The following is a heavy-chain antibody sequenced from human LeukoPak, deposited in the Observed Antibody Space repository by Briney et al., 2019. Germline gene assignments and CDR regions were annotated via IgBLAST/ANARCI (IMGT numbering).Heavy chain of an antibody. D-gene: IGHD3-22*01. V-gene: IGHV4-59*08. CDR1: GGSISSYY. Sequence: SETLSLTCTVSGGSISSYYWSWIRQPPGKGLEWIGYIYYSGSTNYNPSLKSRVTISVDTSKNQFSLKLSSVTAADTAVYYCARRYDSSGYCYFDYWGQGTLVTVSS. CDR3: ARRYDSSGYCYFDY. CDR2: IYYSGST. J-gene: IGHJ4*02.